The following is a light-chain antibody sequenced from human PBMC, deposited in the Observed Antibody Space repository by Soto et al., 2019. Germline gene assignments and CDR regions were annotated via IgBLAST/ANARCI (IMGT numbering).Light chain of an antibody. CDR2: GAS. V-gene: IGKV3-20*01. CDR1: QTVRNNY. Sequence: EFVLTQSPGTLSLSPGERATLSCRASQTVRNNYLAWYQQKPGQAPRLLIYGASNRATGIPDRFSGSGSGTDFTLTISRLEPEDFAVYYCQKFSSYPLTCGGGNKGDIK. CDR3: QKFSSYPLT. J-gene: IGKJ4*01.